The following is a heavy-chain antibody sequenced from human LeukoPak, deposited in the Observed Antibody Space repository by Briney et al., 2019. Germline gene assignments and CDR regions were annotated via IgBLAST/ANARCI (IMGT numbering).Heavy chain of an antibody. CDR2: IYHTGST. CDR3: ARLIEYSSPVDY. D-gene: IGHD6-6*01. CDR1: GYSISSGYY. J-gene: IGHJ4*02. Sequence: SETLSLTCAVSGYSISSGYYWGWIRQPPGKGLEWIGSIYHTGSTSYNPSLKSRVTISVDTSENQFSLKLSSVTAADTAVYYCARLIEYSSPVDYWGQGTLVTVSS. V-gene: IGHV4-38-2*01.